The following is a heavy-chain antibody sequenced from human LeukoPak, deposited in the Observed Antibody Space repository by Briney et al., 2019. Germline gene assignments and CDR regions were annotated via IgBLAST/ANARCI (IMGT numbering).Heavy chain of an antibody. V-gene: IGHV3-23*01. CDR1: GFTFSSYS. J-gene: IGHJ4*02. Sequence: GGSLRLSCAASGFTFSSYSMNWVRQAPGKGLEWVSAISGSGGSTYYADSVKGRFTISRDNSKNTLYLQMNSLRAEDTAVYYCAKSGHCSGGSCSVDYWGQGTLVTVSS. D-gene: IGHD2-15*01. CDR3: AKSGHCSGGSCSVDY. CDR2: ISGSGGST.